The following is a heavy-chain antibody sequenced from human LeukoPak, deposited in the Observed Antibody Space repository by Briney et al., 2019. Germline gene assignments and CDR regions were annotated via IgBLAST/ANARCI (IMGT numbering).Heavy chain of an antibody. CDR1: GGSISNYY. J-gene: IGHJ4*02. Sequence: PSETLSLTCTVSGGSISNYYWSWIRQPPGKALEWIAYMHNSVSNYTPSLKSRVTISVDTSKNQFYMKLSSVTAADTAVYYCARHRARDGYNALAYWGQGTLVTVSS. CDR2: MHNSVS. CDR3: ARHRARDGYNALAY. V-gene: IGHV4-59*08. D-gene: IGHD5-24*01.